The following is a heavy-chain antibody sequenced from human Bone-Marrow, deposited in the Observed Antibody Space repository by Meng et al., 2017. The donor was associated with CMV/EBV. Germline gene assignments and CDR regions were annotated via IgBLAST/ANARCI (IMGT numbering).Heavy chain of an antibody. CDR3: ARSTDYGDYYFDY. CDR1: GDSISSSSYY. CDR2: VYYSGTA. V-gene: IGHV4-39*07. Sequence: TVSGDSISSSSYYWAWIRQPPGKSLEWIGNVYYSGTAYYNPSLKSRVTISVDKSKNQFSLKLSSVTAADTAVYYCARSTDYGDYYFDYWGQGTLVTVSS. D-gene: IGHD4-17*01. J-gene: IGHJ4*02.